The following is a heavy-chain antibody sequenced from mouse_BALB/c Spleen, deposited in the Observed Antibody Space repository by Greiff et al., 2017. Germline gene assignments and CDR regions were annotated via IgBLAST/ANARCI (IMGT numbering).Heavy chain of an antibody. CDR3: ARGGYGYAY. CDR2: ISSGGSYT. J-gene: IGHJ3*01. Sequence: DVQLVESGGGLVKPGGSLKLSCAASGFTFSSYAMSWVRQSPEKRLEWVAEISSGGSYTYYPDTVTGRFTISRDNAKNTLYLEMSSLRSEDTAMYYCARGGYGYAYWGQGTLVTVSA. D-gene: IGHD1-2*01. CDR1: GFTFSSYA. V-gene: IGHV5-9-4*01.